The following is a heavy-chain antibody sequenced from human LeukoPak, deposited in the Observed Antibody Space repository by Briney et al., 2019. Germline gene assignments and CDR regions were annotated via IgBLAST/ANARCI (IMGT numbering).Heavy chain of an antibody. CDR3: ARDLYGAVNFDY. CDR2: IYYSGST. J-gene: IGHJ4*02. Sequence: PSEALSLTCTVSGGSISSSSYYWGWIRQPPGKGLEWIGSIYYSGSTYYNPSLKSRVTISVDTSKNQFSLKLSSVTAADTAVYYCARDLYGAVNFDYWGQGILVTVSS. D-gene: IGHD4-17*01. V-gene: IGHV4-39*07. CDR1: GGSISSSSYY.